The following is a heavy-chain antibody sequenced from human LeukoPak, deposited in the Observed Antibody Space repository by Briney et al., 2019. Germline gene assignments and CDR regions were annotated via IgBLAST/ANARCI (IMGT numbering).Heavy chain of an antibody. CDR1: GGTFSSYA. J-gene: IGHJ4*02. V-gene: IGHV1-69*04. CDR3: ASLNHRRSGDFDY. Sequence: SVKVSCKASGGTFSSYAMSWVRQAPGQGLEWMGRIIPILGIANYAQKFQGRVTITADKSTSTAYMELSSLRSEDTAVYYCASLNHRRSGDFDYWGQGTLVTVSS. CDR2: IIPILGIA. D-gene: IGHD6-25*01.